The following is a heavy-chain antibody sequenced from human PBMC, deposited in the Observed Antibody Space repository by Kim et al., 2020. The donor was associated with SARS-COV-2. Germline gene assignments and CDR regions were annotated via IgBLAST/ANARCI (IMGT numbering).Heavy chain of an antibody. Sequence: GGSLRLSCAASGFTFSSYSMNWVRQAPGKGLEWVSSISSSSSYIYYADSVKGRFTISRDNAKNSLYLQMNSLRAEDTAVYYCARGLDWYEGAGGLVDPWGQGTLVTVSS. CDR1: GFTFSSYS. J-gene: IGHJ5*02. CDR2: ISSSSSYI. D-gene: IGHD3-16*01. CDR3: ARGLDWYEGAGGLVDP. V-gene: IGHV3-21*01.